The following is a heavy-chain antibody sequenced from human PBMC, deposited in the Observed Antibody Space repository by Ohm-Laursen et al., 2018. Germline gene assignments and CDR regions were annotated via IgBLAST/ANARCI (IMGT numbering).Heavy chain of an antibody. CDR1: GYTFTGYY. D-gene: IGHD3-22*01. Sequence: ASVKVSCKTSGYTFTGYYMHWVRQAPGQGLEWMGWINPNSGGTNYAQKFQGRVTMTRDTSISTAYMELSRLRSDGTAVYYCARGLYYYDNSGYYHDAFDIWGQGTMVTVSS. J-gene: IGHJ3*02. CDR3: ARGLYYYDNSGYYHDAFDI. CDR2: INPNSGGT. V-gene: IGHV1-2*02.